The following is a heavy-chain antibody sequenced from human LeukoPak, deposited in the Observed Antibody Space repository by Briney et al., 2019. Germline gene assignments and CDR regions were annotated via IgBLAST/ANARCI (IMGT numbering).Heavy chain of an antibody. CDR1: GFPFSSYA. D-gene: IGHD6-13*01. CDR2: ISGSGGST. J-gene: IGHJ4*02. CDR3: ARAENIAAAGLYYFDY. Sequence: GGSLRLSCAASGFPFSSYAMSWVRQAPGKGLEWVSAISGSGGSTYYADSVKGRFTISRDNSKNTLYLQMNSLRAEDTAVYYCARAENIAAAGLYYFDYWGQGTLVTVSS. V-gene: IGHV3-23*01.